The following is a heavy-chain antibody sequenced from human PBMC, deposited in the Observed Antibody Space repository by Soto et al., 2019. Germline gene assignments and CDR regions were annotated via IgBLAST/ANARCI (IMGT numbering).Heavy chain of an antibody. V-gene: IGHV3-33*01. CDR2: IWYDGSNE. D-gene: IGHD6-25*01. Sequence: PGGSLRLSCAASGFTFSRHGMHWVRQAPGKGLEWVAIIWYDGSNEYYAGSVRGRFTISRDNSKNTLYLQMSSLRVDDTAVYYCARDYTSTGYGLVYWGQGALVTVSS. CDR3: ARDYTSTGYGLVY. CDR1: GFTFSRHG. J-gene: IGHJ4*02.